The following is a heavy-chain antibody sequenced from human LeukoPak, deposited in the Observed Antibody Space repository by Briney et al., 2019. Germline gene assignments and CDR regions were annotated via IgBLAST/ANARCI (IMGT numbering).Heavy chain of an antibody. D-gene: IGHD5-24*01. CDR1: GFTFSSYA. J-gene: IGHJ4*02. V-gene: IGHV3-23*01. CDR2: ISGSGGST. Sequence: GGSLRLSCAASGFTFSSYAMSWVRQAPGKGLEWVSAISGSGGSTYYADSVKGRFTISRDNAKNTLYLQMSSLRAEDTAVYFCVRDGDDFNFDYWGQGTLVTVSS. CDR3: VRDGDDFNFDY.